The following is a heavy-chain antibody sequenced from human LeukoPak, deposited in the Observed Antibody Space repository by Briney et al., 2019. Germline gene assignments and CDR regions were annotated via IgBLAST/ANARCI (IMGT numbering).Heavy chain of an antibody. CDR2: ISSSSSTI. Sequence: PGGSLRLSCAASGFTFSSYSMNWVRQAPGKGLEWVSYISSSSSTIYYADSVKGRFTISRDNSKNTLYLQMNSLRAEDTAVYYCAKDKYSSGSNLDYWGQGTLVTVSS. V-gene: IGHV3-48*01. D-gene: IGHD6-19*01. CDR1: GFTFSSYS. J-gene: IGHJ4*02. CDR3: AKDKYSSGSNLDY.